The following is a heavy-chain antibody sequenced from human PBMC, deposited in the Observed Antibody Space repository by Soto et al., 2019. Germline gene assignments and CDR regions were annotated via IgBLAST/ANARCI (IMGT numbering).Heavy chain of an antibody. CDR1: GYTLTELS. CDR3: ATTNDFWSGYSRGYYMDV. CDR2: FDPEDGET. D-gene: IGHD3-3*01. V-gene: IGHV1-24*01. J-gene: IGHJ6*03. Sequence: ASVKVSCKVSGYTLTELSMHWVRQAPGKGLEWMGGFDPEDGETIYAQKFQGRLTMTEDTSTDTAYMELSSLRSEDTAVYYCATTNDFWSGYSRGYYMDVWGKGTTVTVSS.